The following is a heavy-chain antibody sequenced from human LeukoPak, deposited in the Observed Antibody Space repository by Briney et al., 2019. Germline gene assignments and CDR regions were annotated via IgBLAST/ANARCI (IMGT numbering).Heavy chain of an antibody. Sequence: GGSLRLSCAASGFTFSSYGMHWVRQAPGKGLEWVAVISYDGSNKYYADSVKGRFTISRDNSKNTLYLQMNSLRAEDTAVYYCAKDFGYDILTAVFDYWGQGTLVTVSS. CDR2: ISYDGSNK. CDR3: AKDFGYDILTAVFDY. V-gene: IGHV3-30*18. CDR1: GFTFSSYG. D-gene: IGHD3-9*01. J-gene: IGHJ4*02.